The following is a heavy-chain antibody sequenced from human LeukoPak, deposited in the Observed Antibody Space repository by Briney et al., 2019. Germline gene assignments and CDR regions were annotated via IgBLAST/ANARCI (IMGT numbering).Heavy chain of an antibody. D-gene: IGHD5-24*01. Sequence: PSETLSLTCTVSGGSISSYYWSWIRQPAGKGLEWIGRIYTSGSTNYNPSLKSRVTMSVDMSTNQFSLKLSSVTAADTAVYYCASLGERDGYNSDFDYWGQGTLVTVSS. CDR3: ASLGERDGYNSDFDY. CDR1: GGSISSYY. J-gene: IGHJ4*02. V-gene: IGHV4-4*07. CDR2: IYTSGST.